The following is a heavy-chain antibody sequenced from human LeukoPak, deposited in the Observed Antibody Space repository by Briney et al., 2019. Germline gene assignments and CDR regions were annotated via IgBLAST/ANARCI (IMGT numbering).Heavy chain of an antibody. Sequence: SQTLSLTCAISGDSVSSNTVAWNWIRQSPSRGLEWLGRTYYRSKWYNEYAVFVKSRISVNPDTSKNQFSLNLSSVTAADTAVYYCARVAGLRYYMDAWGKGTTVTVSS. CDR1: GDSVSSNTVA. CDR2: TYYRSKWYN. J-gene: IGHJ6*03. V-gene: IGHV6-1*01. CDR3: ARVAGLRYYMDA. D-gene: IGHD6-13*01.